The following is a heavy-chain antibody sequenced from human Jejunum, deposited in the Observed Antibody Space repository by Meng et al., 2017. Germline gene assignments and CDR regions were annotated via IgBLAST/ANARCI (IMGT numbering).Heavy chain of an antibody. CDR1: GYTFSGPS. V-gene: IGHV7-4-1*02. CDR2: INTNTGNP. D-gene: IGHD5-12*01. Sequence: QVQLVQSGSELKTPGASVKVSFKPSGYTFSGPSINWIRQAPGQGLEWMGWINTNTGNPTYAQAFTGRFVFSLDTSVTTTYLQISSLEAEDTAVYFCARDAASIQFDFWGQGTLVTVSS. J-gene: IGHJ4*02. CDR3: ARDAASIQFDF.